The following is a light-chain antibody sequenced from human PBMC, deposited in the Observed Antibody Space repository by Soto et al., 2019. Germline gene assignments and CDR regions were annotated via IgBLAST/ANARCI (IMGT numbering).Light chain of an antibody. CDR1: SSDVGGYNY. CDR3: CSYAGSPYV. J-gene: IGLJ1*01. V-gene: IGLV2-11*01. CDR2: DVS. Sequence: QSALTQPRSVSGSPGQSVTISCTGTSSDVGGYNYVSWYQQYPGKAPKLMIYDVSQRPSGVPDRFSGSKSGNTASLTISGLQAEDEADYYCCSYAGSPYVFGTGTKVTVL.